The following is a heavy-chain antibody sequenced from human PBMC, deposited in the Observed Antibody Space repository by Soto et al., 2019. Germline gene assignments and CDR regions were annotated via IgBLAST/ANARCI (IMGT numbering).Heavy chain of an antibody. CDR3: ATGGYHFDY. Sequence: EQLVESGGGLVKPGGSLRLSCEGSGFTFSNAWMNWVRQAPGKGLEWVGRIKSEPNGGTTDYAAPVKGRFTISRDDSKRTVYLQMNILKTEDTAVYYCATGGYHFDYWGQGTLVTVSS. V-gene: IGHV3-15*01. J-gene: IGHJ4*02. CDR1: GFTFSNAW. D-gene: IGHD2-15*01. CDR2: IKSEPNGGTT.